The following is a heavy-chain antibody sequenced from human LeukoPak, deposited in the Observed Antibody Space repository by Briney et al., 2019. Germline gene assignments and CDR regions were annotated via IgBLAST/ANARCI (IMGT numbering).Heavy chain of an antibody. J-gene: IGHJ4*02. CDR3: ARISGPGDY. V-gene: IGHV4-39*01. D-gene: IGHD3-10*01. Sequence: PSETLSLTCTVSGGPISSSSYYWGWIRQPPGKGLEWIGSIYYSGSTYYNPSLKSRVTISVDTSKNQFSLKLSSVTAADTAVYYCARISGPGDYWGQGTLVTVSS. CDR2: IYYSGST. CDR1: GGPISSSSYY.